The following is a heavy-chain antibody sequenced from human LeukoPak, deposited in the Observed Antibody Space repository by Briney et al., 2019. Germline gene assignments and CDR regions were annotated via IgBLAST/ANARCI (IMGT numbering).Heavy chain of an antibody. CDR3: AKLLLRYFDY. V-gene: IGHV3-21*01. CDR2: ISSSGSYI. Sequence: GGSLRLSCAASGFTFSSYNMNWVRQAPGKGLEWVSSISSSGSYIYYTDSVKGRFTISRDNAKNSLYLQMNSLRAEDTAVYYCAKLLLRYFDYWGQGTLVTVSS. D-gene: IGHD3-3*01. J-gene: IGHJ4*02. CDR1: GFTFSSYN.